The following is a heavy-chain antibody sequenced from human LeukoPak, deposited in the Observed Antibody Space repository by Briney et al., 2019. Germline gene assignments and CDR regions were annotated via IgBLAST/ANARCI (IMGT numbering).Heavy chain of an antibody. CDR1: GFTFTSSA. V-gene: IGHV1-58*02. CDR2: IVVGSGNT. D-gene: IGHD5-18*01. Sequence: SVKVSGKASGFTFTSSAMQWVRQARGQRLEWIGWIVVGSGNTNYAQKFQERVTITRDMSTSTAYMELRSLRSEDTAVYYCARVDGYSYGLDYWGQGTLVTVSS. J-gene: IGHJ4*02. CDR3: ARVDGYSYGLDY.